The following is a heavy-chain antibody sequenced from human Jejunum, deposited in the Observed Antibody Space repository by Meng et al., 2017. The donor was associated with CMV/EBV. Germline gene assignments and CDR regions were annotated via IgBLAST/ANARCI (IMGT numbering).Heavy chain of an antibody. CDR2: VTHSGST. J-gene: IGHJ5*01. V-gene: IGHV4-34*01. Sequence: LQRWVALLFEHSVTLPLPGAVYGGSFTDYSWTWISQARGKGPGWIGEVTHSGSTTYNPSLASRVSISVDKPKKQFSLTLNSVTAADTAVYYCAKGRANYFGSKHNYFDSWGQGTLVTVSS. CDR1: GGSFTDYS. CDR3: AKGRANYFGSKHNYFDS. D-gene: IGHD3-10*01.